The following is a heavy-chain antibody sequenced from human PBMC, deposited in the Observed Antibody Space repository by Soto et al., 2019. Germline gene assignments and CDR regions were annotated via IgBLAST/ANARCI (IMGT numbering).Heavy chain of an antibody. CDR2: VSSSRGTI. D-gene: IGHD2-2*01. Sequence: QVQLVESGGGLVEPGGSLRLSCAASGFSLSDYYMSWIRQAPGKELEWISYVSSSRGTIYYADSVKGRFTISRDNAKDTLHLQMNSLRAEDTAVYYCARFACTSKICTRPDGWFDPWGQGTLVIVSS. J-gene: IGHJ5*02. CDR3: ARFACTSKICTRPDGWFDP. CDR1: GFSLSDYY. V-gene: IGHV3-11*01.